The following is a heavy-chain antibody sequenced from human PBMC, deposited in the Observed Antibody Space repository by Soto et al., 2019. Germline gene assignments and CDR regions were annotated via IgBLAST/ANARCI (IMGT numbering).Heavy chain of an antibody. J-gene: IGHJ6*02. D-gene: IGHD1-7*01. V-gene: IGHV4-34*01. CDR1: GGSFSGYY. CDR3: ARGLRGLSWNYSHPSKNYYYGMDV. CDR2: INHSGST. Sequence: SETLSLTCAVYGGSFSGYYWSWIRQPPGKGLEWIGEINHSGSTNYNPSLKSRVTISVDTSKNQFSLKLSSVIAADTAVYYCARGLRGLSWNYSHPSKNYYYGMDVWGQGTTVTVSS.